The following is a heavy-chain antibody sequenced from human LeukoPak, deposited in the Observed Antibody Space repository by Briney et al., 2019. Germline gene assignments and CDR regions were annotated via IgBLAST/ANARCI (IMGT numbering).Heavy chain of an antibody. CDR1: GGSISSSSYY. CDR3: ARLGYDFWSGYYTGAPYYYYYMDV. CDR2: IYYSGST. D-gene: IGHD3-3*01. J-gene: IGHJ6*03. Sequence: SETLSLTCTVSGGSISSSSYYWGWIRQPPGKGLEWIGSIYYSGSTYYNPSLKGRVTISVDTSKNQFSLKLSSVTAADTAVYYCARLGYDFWSGYYTGAPYYYYYMDVWGKGTTVTVSS. V-gene: IGHV4-39*01.